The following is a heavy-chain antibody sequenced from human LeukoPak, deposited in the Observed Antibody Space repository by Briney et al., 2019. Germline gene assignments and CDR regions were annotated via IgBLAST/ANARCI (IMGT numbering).Heavy chain of an antibody. J-gene: IGHJ4*02. CDR2: IYTSGST. V-gene: IGHV4-4*07. CDR1: GGSISGYY. Sequence: SETLSLTCTVSGGSISGYYWSWIRQPAGKGLEWIGRIYTSGSTNYNPSLKSRVTMSVDTSKNQFSLKLNSVTAADTAVYFCARAPRAYCSTTGSCFQDYWGQGTLVTVSS. D-gene: IGHD2-2*01. CDR3: ARAPRAYCSTTGSCFQDY.